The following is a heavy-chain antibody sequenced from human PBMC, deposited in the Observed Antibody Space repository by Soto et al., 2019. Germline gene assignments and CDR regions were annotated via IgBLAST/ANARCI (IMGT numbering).Heavy chain of an antibody. J-gene: IGHJ4*02. V-gene: IGHV1-46*01. CDR2: INPSGGST. Sequence: QVQLVQSGAEVKKPGDSVKVSCKASGYTFTSCYVHWVRQAPGQGLEWMGIINPSGGSTNYAQKSQERVTMTRDTSTSTICLELSSLRSEDTAGYFCARAGKGGSYWGQGTLVTVSS. D-gene: IGHD1-26*01. CDR3: ARAGKGGSY. CDR1: GYTFTSCY.